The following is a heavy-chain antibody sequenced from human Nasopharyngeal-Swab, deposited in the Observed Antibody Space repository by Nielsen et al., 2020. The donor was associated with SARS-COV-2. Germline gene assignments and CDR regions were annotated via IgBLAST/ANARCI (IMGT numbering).Heavy chain of an antibody. D-gene: IGHD3-22*01. V-gene: IGHV1-2*06. CDR3: AIGPDSSGYNYYYYYMDV. Sequence: ASVKVSCKASGYTFTSYDINWVRQDTGQGLEWMGRINPNSGGTNYAQKFQGRVTMTRDTSISTAYMELSRLRSDDTAMYYCAIGPDSSGYNYYYYYMDVWGKGTTVTVSS. CDR2: INPNSGGT. J-gene: IGHJ6*03. CDR1: GYTFTSYD.